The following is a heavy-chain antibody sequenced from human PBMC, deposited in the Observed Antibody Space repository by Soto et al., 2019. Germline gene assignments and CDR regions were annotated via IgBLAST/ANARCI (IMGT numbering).Heavy chain of an antibody. V-gene: IGHV4-34*04. D-gene: IGHD2-21*01. CDR1: GESLRGYY. Sequence: QVQLQQWGTGLLKPSETLSLHCAVYGESLRGYYWSWIRQTPAMGLEWIGEINHRGTTNHDSSLKRRAIISSDTSETQVSLRLNYVTAADTAVYYCARGYPRSILSTSLTTSYWFDSWGQGTLVTVSS. J-gene: IGHJ5*01. CDR2: INHRGTT. CDR3: ARGYPRSILSTSLTTSYWFDS.